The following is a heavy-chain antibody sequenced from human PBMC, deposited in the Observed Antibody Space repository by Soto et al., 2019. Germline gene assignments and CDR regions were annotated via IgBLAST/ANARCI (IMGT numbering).Heavy chain of an antibody. CDR1: GFTFSSYA. CDR3: AKNGLLTTVTTYYYYGMDV. V-gene: IGHV3-23*01. CDR2: ISGSGGST. Sequence: EVQLLESGGGLVQPGGSLRLSCSASGFTFSSYAMSWVRQAPGKGLEWVSAISGSGGSTYYADSVQGRFTISRDNSKNTLYLQMNRLRAEDTAVYYCAKNGLLTTVTTYYYYGMDVWGQGTTVTVSS. D-gene: IGHD4-17*01. J-gene: IGHJ6*02.